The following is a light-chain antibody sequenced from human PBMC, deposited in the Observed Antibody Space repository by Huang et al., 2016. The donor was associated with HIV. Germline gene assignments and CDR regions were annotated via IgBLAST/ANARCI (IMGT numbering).Light chain of an antibody. CDR3: QQYGSSPLT. CDR1: QSVSSNY. V-gene: IGKV3-20*01. Sequence: EIVLTQSPGTLSLSPGERATLSCRASQSVSSNYLAWYQQKPGQAPRLLIYGVTSRATGIPDRFSGSGSETDFTLTISRLEPEDFAVYYCQQYGSSPLTFGGGTKVEIK. CDR2: GVT. J-gene: IGKJ4*01.